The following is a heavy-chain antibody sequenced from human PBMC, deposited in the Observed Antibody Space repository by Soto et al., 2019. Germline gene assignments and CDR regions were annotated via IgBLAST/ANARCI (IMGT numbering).Heavy chain of an antibody. D-gene: IGHD4-17*01. Sequence: ASVKVSCKASGYTFTSYYMHWVRQAPGQGLEWMGIINPSGGSTSYAQKSQGRVTMTRDTSTSTVYMELSSLRSEDTAVYYCARDSLSRTYGDYRGNYYYGMDVWGQGTTVTVSS. CDR1: GYTFTSYY. V-gene: IGHV1-46*01. CDR3: ARDSLSRTYGDYRGNYYYGMDV. CDR2: INPSGGST. J-gene: IGHJ6*02.